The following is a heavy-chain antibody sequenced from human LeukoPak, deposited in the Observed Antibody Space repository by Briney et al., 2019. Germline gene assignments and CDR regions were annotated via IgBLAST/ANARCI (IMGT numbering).Heavy chain of an antibody. CDR2: IYLGDSDT. V-gene: IGHV5-51*01. Sequence: GESLKVSCKGSGYSFNSYWIGWVRQMPGKGLEWMGIIYLGDSDTRYSPSFQGQVTISADKSISTAYLQWSSLKASDTAMYYCARHPSYTSGWPLDYWGQGTLVTVSS. CDR3: ARHPSYTSGWPLDY. J-gene: IGHJ4*02. D-gene: IGHD6-19*01. CDR1: GYSFNSYW.